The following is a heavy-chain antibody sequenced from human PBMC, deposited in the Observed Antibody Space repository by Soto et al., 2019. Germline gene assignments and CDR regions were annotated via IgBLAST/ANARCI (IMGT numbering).Heavy chain of an antibody. CDR2: VSHDGNNQ. Sequence: QVQLVESGGGVVQPGRSLRLSCAVSGFTFSNYAMHWVRQAPGKGLEWVAIVSHDGNNQYYADSAKGRFTISRDNSENTLYLQMNSLRTEDTAVFYCARDGATQMWRPWYFDLWGRGTLVTV. V-gene: IGHV3-30-3*01. CDR1: GFTFSNYA. CDR3: ARDGATQMWRPWYFDL. J-gene: IGHJ2*01. D-gene: IGHD2-21*01.